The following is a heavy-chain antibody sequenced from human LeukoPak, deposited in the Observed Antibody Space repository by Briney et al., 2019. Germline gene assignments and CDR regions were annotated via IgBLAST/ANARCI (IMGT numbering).Heavy chain of an antibody. D-gene: IGHD3-22*01. V-gene: IGHV4-39*07. Sequence: SETLSPTCTVSGGSISSNTYYWGWIRQPPGKGLEWIGSINYSGSTYYNPSLKSRVTISVDTSKNQFSLKLSSVTAADTAVYYCARAPNYYDSSGYRFDPWGQGTLVTVSS. CDR1: GGSISSNTYY. CDR3: ARAPNYYDSSGYRFDP. CDR2: INYSGST. J-gene: IGHJ5*02.